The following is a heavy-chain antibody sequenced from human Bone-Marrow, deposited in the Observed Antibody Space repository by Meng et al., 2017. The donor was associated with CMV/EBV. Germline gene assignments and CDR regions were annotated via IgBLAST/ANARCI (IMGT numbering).Heavy chain of an antibody. CDR2: IRFDGTNK. D-gene: IGHD3-22*01. Sequence: GESLKISCAASGFTFSGYWMSWVRQAPGKGLEWVANIRFDGTNKYHADSVKGRFTISRDNSKNTLYLQMNSLRAEDTAVYYCAKRGDSSGTYAMDVWGQGTTVTFAS. CDR3: AKRGDSSGTYAMDV. J-gene: IGHJ6*02. CDR1: GFTFSGYW. V-gene: IGHV3-30*02.